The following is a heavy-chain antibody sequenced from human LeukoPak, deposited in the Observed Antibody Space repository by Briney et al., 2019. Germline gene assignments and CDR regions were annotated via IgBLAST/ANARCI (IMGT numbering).Heavy chain of an antibody. D-gene: IGHD1-26*01. V-gene: IGHV3-21*01. J-gene: IGHJ3*02. CDR2: ISSSSSYI. CDR3: ARGGSYLSAFDI. Sequence: GGSLRLSCAASGFTFSSYSMNWVRQAPGKGLEWVSSISSSSSYIYYADSVKGRFTVSRDNAKKSLFLQMNSLRAEDTAVYYCARGGSYLSAFDIWGQGTMVTVSS. CDR1: GFTFSSYS.